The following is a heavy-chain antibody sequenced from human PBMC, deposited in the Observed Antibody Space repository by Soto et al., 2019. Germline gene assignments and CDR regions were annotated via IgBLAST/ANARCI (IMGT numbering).Heavy chain of an antibody. Sequence: XESLRLSCAASGFTFSSYGMHWVRQAPGKGLEWVAVIWYDGSNKYYADSVKGRFTISRDNSKNTLYLQMNSLRAEDTAVYYCARVDSSRGGYYGMDVWGQGTTVTVSS. V-gene: IGHV3-33*01. D-gene: IGHD6-13*01. CDR2: IWYDGSNK. J-gene: IGHJ6*02. CDR1: GFTFSSYG. CDR3: ARVDSSRGGYYGMDV.